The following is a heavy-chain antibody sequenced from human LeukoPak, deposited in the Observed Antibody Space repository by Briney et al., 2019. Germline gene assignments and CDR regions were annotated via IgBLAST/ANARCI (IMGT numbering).Heavy chain of an antibody. Sequence: GGSLRLSCAASGFSFSIYAMAWVRQAPGKGLEWVSTFFSDTGKTDYADSVKGRFTISIDISKNVLYLQMNNLRVEDTAVYYCAKRGAGSGGLHHWGQGTLVPVPS. V-gene: IGHV3-23*05. CDR2: FFSDTGKT. CDR1: GFSFSIYA. D-gene: IGHD6-19*01. CDR3: AKRGAGSGGLHH. J-gene: IGHJ5*02.